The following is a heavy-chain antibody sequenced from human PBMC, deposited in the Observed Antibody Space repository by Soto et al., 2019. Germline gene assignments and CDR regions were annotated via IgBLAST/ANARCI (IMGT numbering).Heavy chain of an antibody. CDR3: ARHQSGSGNSNFDF. CDR2: INPSNSFA. D-gene: IGHD3-10*01. CDR1: EYSFPIYW. V-gene: IGHV5-10-1*01. J-gene: IGHJ4*02. Sequence: PGESLKISCQAFEYSFPIYWISWVRQMPGAGLEWMGRINPSNSFATYSPSFQGHVTISVDKSTRIVYLQWRSLKASDTATYYCARHQSGSGNSNFDFWGQGTPVTVSS.